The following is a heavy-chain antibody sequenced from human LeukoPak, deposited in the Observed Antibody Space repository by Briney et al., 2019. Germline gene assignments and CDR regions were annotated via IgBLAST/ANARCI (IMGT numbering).Heavy chain of an antibody. J-gene: IGHJ5*02. CDR3: ARDLGDCSGGSCYWFDP. CDR1: GGSISSYY. CDR2: IYYSGST. V-gene: IGHV4-59*01. Sequence: TSETLSLTCTVSGGSISSYYWSWIRQPPGKGLEWIGYIYYSGSTNYNPSLKSRVTISVDTSKNQFSLKLSSVTAADTAAYYCARDLGDCSGGSCYWFDPWGQGTLVTVSS. D-gene: IGHD2-15*01.